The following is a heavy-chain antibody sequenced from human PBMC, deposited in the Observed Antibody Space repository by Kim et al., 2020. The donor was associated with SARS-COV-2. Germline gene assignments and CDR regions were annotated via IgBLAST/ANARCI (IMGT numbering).Heavy chain of an antibody. V-gene: IGHV3-30*18. CDR1: GFTFSSYG. Sequence: GGSLRLSCAASGFTFSSYGMHWVRQAPGKGLEWVAVISYDGSNKYYADSVKGRFTISRDNSKNTLYLQMNSLRAEDTAVYYCAKTQYYDSSGYSPRARYYGMDVWGQGTTVTVSS. CDR3: AKTQYYDSSGYSPRARYYGMDV. D-gene: IGHD3-22*01. CDR2: ISYDGSNK. J-gene: IGHJ6*02.